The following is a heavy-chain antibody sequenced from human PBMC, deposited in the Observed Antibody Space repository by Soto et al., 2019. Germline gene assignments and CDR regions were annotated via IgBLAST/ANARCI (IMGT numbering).Heavy chain of an antibody. CDR3: ASGPRFDYGDYHGY. J-gene: IGHJ4*02. V-gene: IGHV3-23*01. CDR2: ISGSGGST. D-gene: IGHD4-17*01. Sequence: QTGGSLRLSCAASGFTFSSYAMSWVRQAPGKGLEWVSAISGSGGSTYYADSVKGRFTISRDNAKNSLYLQMNSLRAEDTAVYYCASGPRFDYGDYHGYWGQGTLVTVSS. CDR1: GFTFSSYA.